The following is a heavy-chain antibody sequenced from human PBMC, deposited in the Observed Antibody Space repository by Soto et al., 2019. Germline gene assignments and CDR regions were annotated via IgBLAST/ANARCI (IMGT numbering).Heavy chain of an antibody. V-gene: IGHV1-69*02. CDR1: GGTFSSYT. J-gene: IGHJ6*03. Sequence: ASVKVSCKASGGTFSSYTISWVRQAPGQGLEWMGRIIPILGIANYAQKFQGRVTITADKSTSTAYMELSSLRSEDTAVYYCARGNWNYVYNDYYYYMDVWGKGTTVTVSS. CDR2: IIPILGIA. CDR3: ARGNWNYVYNDYYYYMDV. D-gene: IGHD1-7*01.